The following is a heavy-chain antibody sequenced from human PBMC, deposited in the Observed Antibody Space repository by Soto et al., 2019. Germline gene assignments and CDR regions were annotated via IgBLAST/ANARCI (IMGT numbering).Heavy chain of an antibody. CDR3: ASRFVDSATGYFDR. CDR1: GGSIINGNYS. J-gene: IGHJ4*02. V-gene: IGHV4-30-2*01. Sequence: QLQLQESGSGLLRPSQTLSLTCLVSGGSIINGNYSWTWIRQPPGKALEWIGYIYHSGSTYYNPSLSSRVTLSVDRSTIPFSLNMKSMPAADTAVYYCASRFVDSATGYFDRWGQGTLVTVSS. CDR2: IYHSGST. D-gene: IGHD5-12*01.